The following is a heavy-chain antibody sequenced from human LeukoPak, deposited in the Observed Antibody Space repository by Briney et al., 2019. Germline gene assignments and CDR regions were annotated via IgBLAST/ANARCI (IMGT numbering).Heavy chain of an antibody. D-gene: IGHD5-12*01. CDR3: ARISADTVTTWYPGAFGI. CDR1: GGTFSGYA. CDR2: IIPILGIA. V-gene: IGHV1-69*04. J-gene: IGHJ3*02. Sequence: SVKASCKASGGTFSGYAISWVRQAPGQGPEWMGRIIPILGIANYAQKFQGRVTITADKSTSTAYMELSSLRSEDTAVYYCARISADTVTTWYPGAFGIWGQGTMVTVSS.